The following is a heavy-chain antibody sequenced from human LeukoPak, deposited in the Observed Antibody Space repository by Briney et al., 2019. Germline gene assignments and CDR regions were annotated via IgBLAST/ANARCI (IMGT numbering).Heavy chain of an antibody. CDR1: VYTFTGYF. Sequence: ASVKVSCKASVYTFTGYFIHWVRQAPGQGLEWMGWINPDSGGTDYAQKFQGRVTMTRDTSISTAYMELSSLRSDDTAVYYCARDVASSRFSDYWGQGTLVTVSS. J-gene: IGHJ4*02. CDR2: INPDSGGT. CDR3: ARDVASSRFSDY. V-gene: IGHV1-2*02. D-gene: IGHD2-15*01.